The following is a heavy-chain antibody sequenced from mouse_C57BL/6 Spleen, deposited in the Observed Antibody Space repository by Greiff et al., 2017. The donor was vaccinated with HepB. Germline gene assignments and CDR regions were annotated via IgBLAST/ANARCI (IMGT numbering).Heavy chain of an antibody. CDR1: GYSITSGYY. CDR2: ISYDGSN. J-gene: IGHJ3*01. V-gene: IGHV3-6*01. D-gene: IGHD1-1*01. CDR3: ARGPSIYYYGSGGFAY. Sequence: EVQLQESGPGLVKPSQSLSLTCSVTGYSITSGYYWNWIRQFPGNKLEWMGYISYDGSNNYNPSLKNRISITRDTSKNQFFLKLNSVTTEDTATYYCARGPSIYYYGSGGFAYWGQGTLVTVSA.